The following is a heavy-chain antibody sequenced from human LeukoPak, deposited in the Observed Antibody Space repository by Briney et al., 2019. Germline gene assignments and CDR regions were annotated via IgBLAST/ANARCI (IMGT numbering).Heavy chain of an antibody. D-gene: IGHD2-2*01. Sequence: GASVKVSCKASGYTFTGYYMYWVRQAPGQGLEWMGWINPTSGGTNYAQKFQGRVTMTRDTSINTAYMELSRLRSDDTAVYYCARERAYCSSTSCYESGMDVWGQGTTVTVSS. CDR1: GYTFTGYY. CDR2: INPTSGGT. CDR3: ARERAYCSSTSCYESGMDV. J-gene: IGHJ6*02. V-gene: IGHV1-2*02.